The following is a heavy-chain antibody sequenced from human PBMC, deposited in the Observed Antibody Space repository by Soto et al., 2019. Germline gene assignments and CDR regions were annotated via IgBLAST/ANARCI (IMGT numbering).Heavy chain of an antibody. D-gene: IGHD2-8*02. Sequence: SLRVSCAASGLTFSPYGMHWVRQAPGKGLQWVASISHDGSIKYYGDSVKGRFTISRDNSKSTLYLQMISLRAEDTAIYYCAREKDLLALVLDYWGDGTLVTVSS. CDR3: AREKDLLALVLDY. CDR1: GLTFSPYG. J-gene: IGHJ4*01. CDR2: ISHDGSIK. V-gene: IGHV3-30-3*01.